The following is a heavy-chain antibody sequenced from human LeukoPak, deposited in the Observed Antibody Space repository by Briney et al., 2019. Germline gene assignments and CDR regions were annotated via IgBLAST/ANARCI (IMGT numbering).Heavy chain of an antibody. D-gene: IGHD1-26*01. CDR2: IYYSGST. CDR3: ARDRVGVTDY. CDR1: GGSISSSSYY. V-gene: IGHV4-61*01. J-gene: IGHJ4*02. Sequence: PSETLSLTCTVSGGSISSSSYYWGWIRQPPGKGLEWIGYIYYSGSTNYNPSLKSRVTISVDTSKNQFSLKLSSVTAADTAVYYCARDRVGVTDYWGQGTLVTVSS.